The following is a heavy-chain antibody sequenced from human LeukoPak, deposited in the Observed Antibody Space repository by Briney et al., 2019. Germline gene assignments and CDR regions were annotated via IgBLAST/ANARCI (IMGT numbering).Heavy chain of an antibody. J-gene: IGHJ5*02. D-gene: IGHD3-16*02. CDR2: IYYSGST. Sequence: SQTLSLTCAVYGGSISSGGYYWSWIRQHPGKGLEWIGYIYYSGSTYYNPSLKSRVTISVDTSKNQFSLKLSSVTAADTAVYYCARVRSLEGWFGPWGQGTLVTVSS. CDR3: ARVRSLEGWFGP. V-gene: IGHV4-31*11. CDR1: GGSISSGGYY.